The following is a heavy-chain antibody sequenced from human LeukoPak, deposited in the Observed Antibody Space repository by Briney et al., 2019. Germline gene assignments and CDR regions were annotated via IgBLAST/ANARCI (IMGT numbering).Heavy chain of an antibody. D-gene: IGHD5-18*01. J-gene: IGHJ4*02. CDR1: GGSINNGGYY. Sequence: SETLSLTCTVSGGSINNGGYYWSWIRQHPGKGLEWIGYIYYSGSSYYNPSLRSRVTISVDTSKNHFSLKLSSVTAADTAVYYCARSRGYSYGTTFLDYWGQGTLVTVSS. CDR3: ARSRGYSYGTTFLDY. CDR2: IYYSGSS. V-gene: IGHV4-31*03.